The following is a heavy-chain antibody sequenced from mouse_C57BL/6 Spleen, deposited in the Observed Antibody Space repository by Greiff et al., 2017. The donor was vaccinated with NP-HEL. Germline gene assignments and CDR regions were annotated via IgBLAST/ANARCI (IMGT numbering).Heavy chain of an antibody. D-gene: IGHD1-1*01. CDR1: GYTFTDYY. V-gene: IGHV1-19*01. J-gene: IGHJ1*03. CDR3: ATQGDYYGSSVYWYFDV. Sequence: EVQLQESGPVLVKPGASVKMSCKASGYTFTDYYMNWVKQSHGKSLEWIGVINPYNGGTSYNQKFKGKATLTVDKSSSTAYMELNSLTSEDSAVYYCATQGDYYGSSVYWYFDVWGTGTTVTVSS. CDR2: INPYNGGT.